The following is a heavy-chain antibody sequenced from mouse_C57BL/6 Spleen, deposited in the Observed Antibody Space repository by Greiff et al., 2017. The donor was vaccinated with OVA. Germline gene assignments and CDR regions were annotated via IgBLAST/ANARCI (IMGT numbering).Heavy chain of an antibody. D-gene: IGHD2-3*01. CDR1: GFTFSDYG. J-gene: IGHJ1*03. V-gene: IGHV5-17*01. CDR2: ISSGSSTI. CDR3: ARLDDGYHWYFDV. Sequence: EVQVVESGGGLVKPGGSLKLSCAASGFTFSDYGMHWVRQAPEKGLEWVAYISSGSSTIYYADTVKGRFTISRDNAKNTLFLQMTSLRSEDTAMYYCARLDDGYHWYFDVWGTGTTVTVSS.